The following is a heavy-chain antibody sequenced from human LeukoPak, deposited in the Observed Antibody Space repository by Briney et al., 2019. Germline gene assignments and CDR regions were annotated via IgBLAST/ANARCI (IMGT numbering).Heavy chain of an antibody. CDR1: GFPFSTYA. CDR3: AKDRAAAGIFDP. V-gene: IGHV3-23*01. D-gene: IGHD6-13*01. CDR2: VSDDGIET. Sequence: GGSLRLSCAASGFPFSTYAMAWVRQAPGKGLEWVSGVSDDGIETYYADSVKGRFTISRDNSKNTLYLQMNSLRAEDTAVYYCAKDRAAAGIFDPWGQGTLVTVSS. J-gene: IGHJ5*02.